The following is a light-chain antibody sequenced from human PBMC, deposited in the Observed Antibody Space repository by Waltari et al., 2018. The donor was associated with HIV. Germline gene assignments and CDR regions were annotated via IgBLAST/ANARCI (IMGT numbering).Light chain of an antibody. V-gene: IGKV1-39*01. J-gene: IGKJ5*01. CDR2: VAP. CDR1: QSMDNY. Sequence: DIQMTLSPSSLSVSVGDTVTLTFRARQSMDNYLNWYQHTPVPAPRLQIFVAPRLQFEVPSRFRGSGSESAFTITVIRLEAEEFATYYWQKSLRSPQTFGQGTRLDIK. CDR3: QKSLRSPQT.